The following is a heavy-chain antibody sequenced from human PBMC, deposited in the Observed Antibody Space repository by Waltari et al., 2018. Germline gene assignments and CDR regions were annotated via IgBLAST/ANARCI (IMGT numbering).Heavy chain of an antibody. D-gene: IGHD3-9*01. CDR1: GGSLGGFY. Sequence: QVQLQQWGAGLLKPSETLSLTCAVSGGSLGGFYWSWLRQSPGKGQEWVGEINHDGTTNYHLSLKSRVTVSVDTSKKQFSLNLSSVTAADTGVYYCALDDDILTGPTSNWYFDIWGRGTLVTVSS. CDR3: ALDDDILTGPTSNWYFDI. J-gene: IGHJ2*01. V-gene: IGHV4-34*01. CDR2: INHDGTT.